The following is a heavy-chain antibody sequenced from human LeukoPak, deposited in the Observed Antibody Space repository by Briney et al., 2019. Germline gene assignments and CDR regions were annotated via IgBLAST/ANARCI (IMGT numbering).Heavy chain of an antibody. Sequence: PGGSLRLSCAASGFTFSRYAMSWVRQAPGKGLEWVSGISGSGGSTYYADSVMGRFTISRDNSKNTLYLQMNSLRAEDTAVYYCAKDGRVTPSSWFDPWGQGTLVTVSS. V-gene: IGHV3-23*01. CDR2: ISGSGGST. CDR1: GFTFSRYA. J-gene: IGHJ5*02. CDR3: AKDGRVTPSSWFDP. D-gene: IGHD1-26*01.